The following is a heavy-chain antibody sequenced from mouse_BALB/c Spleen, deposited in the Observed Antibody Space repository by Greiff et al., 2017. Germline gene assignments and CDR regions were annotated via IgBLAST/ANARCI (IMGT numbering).Heavy chain of an antibody. CDR2: IDPANGNT. CDR1: GFNIKDTY. CDR3: ARFSFRHYFDY. J-gene: IGHJ2*01. Sequence: VQLKQSGAELVKPGASVKLSCTASGFNIKDTYMHWVKQRPEQGLEWIGRIDPANGNTKYDPKFQGKATITADTSSNTAYLQLSSLISEDTAVYYCARFSFRHYFDYWGQGTTLTVSS. V-gene: IGHV14-3*02.